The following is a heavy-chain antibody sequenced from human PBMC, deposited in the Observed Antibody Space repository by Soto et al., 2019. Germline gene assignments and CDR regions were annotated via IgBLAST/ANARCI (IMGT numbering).Heavy chain of an antibody. CDR1: GYTFTSYA. Sequence: QVQLVQSGAEVKKPGASVKVSCKASGYTFTSYAMHWVRQAPGQRLEWMGWINAGNGNTKYSQKFQGRVTITRDTSSGAAVMELSSLRFEDTAVYYCSRVKDRWELRGAFDIWGQGTMVTVSS. CDR3: SRVKDRWELRGAFDI. D-gene: IGHD1-26*01. J-gene: IGHJ3*02. V-gene: IGHV1-3*01. CDR2: INAGNGNT.